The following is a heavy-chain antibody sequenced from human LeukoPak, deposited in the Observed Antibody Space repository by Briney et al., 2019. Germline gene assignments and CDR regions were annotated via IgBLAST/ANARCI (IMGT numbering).Heavy chain of an antibody. CDR2: ISSSSSYI. J-gene: IGHJ5*02. V-gene: IGHV3-21*04. D-gene: IGHD3-10*01. Sequence: GGSLRLSCAASGFTFSSYSMNWVRQAPGKGLEWVSSISSSSSYIYYADSVKGRFTISRDNAKNSLYLQMNSLRADDTALYYCATSITMVRGVIISGDWFDPWGQGTLVTVSS. CDR1: GFTFSSYS. CDR3: ATSITMVRGVIISGDWFDP.